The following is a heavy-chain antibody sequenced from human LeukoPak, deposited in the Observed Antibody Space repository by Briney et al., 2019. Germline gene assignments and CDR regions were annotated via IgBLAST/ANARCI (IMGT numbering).Heavy chain of an antibody. Sequence: QPGGSLRLSCAASGFTFSSYAMSWVRQAPGKGLEWVSAISGSGGSTYYADSVKGRFTISRDNSKNTLYLQMNSLRAEDTALYYCARDPAGGSYSGWFDPWGQGTLVTVSS. V-gene: IGHV3-23*01. CDR2: ISGSGGST. J-gene: IGHJ5*02. D-gene: IGHD1-26*01. CDR3: ARDPAGGSYSGWFDP. CDR1: GFTFSSYA.